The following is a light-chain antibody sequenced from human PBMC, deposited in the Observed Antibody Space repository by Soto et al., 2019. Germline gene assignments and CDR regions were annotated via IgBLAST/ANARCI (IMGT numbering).Light chain of an antibody. Sequence: EIVLTQSPGTLSLSPGERATLSCSASQSLSSSYLAWYQQKPGQAPRLLIYGASSRATGIPDRFSGSGSGADFTLTITRLEPEDFAVYYCQHYGSSPRTFGQGTKVDI. V-gene: IGKV3-20*01. CDR2: GAS. CDR1: QSLSSSY. J-gene: IGKJ1*01. CDR3: QHYGSSPRT.